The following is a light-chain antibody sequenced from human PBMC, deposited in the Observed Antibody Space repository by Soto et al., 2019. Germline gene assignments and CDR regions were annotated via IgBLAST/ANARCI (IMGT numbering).Light chain of an antibody. Sequence: VLTQSPGTLSLSPGERAPLSCRASQSISSSYLAWYQQKTGQAPRLIIYGASNRATAIPDRFSGSGSGTDFTLTISSLEPEDLAVYYCQQRSNWPRTFGPGTKVDIK. CDR3: QQRSNWPRT. CDR2: GAS. V-gene: IGKV3D-20*02. CDR1: QSISSSY. J-gene: IGKJ1*01.